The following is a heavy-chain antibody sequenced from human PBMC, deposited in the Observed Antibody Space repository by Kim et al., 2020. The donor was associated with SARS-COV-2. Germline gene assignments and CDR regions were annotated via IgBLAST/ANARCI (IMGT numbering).Heavy chain of an antibody. CDR3: ARTDTYYYDSSGLNLGY. J-gene: IGHJ4*02. V-gene: IGHV3-30*04. Sequence: GGSLRLSCAASGFTFSSYAMHWVRQAPGKGLEWVAVISYDGSNKYYADSVKGRFTISRDNSKNTLYLQMNSLRAEDTAVYYCARTDTYYYDSSGLNLGYWGQGALVTVSS. CDR2: ISYDGSNK. D-gene: IGHD3-22*01. CDR1: GFTFSSYA.